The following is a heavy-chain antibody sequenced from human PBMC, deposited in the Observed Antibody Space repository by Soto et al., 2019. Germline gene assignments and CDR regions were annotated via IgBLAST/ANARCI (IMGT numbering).Heavy chain of an antibody. J-gene: IGHJ4*02. Sequence: GGSLRLSCAASGFTFSSYAMNWVRQAPGKGLEWVSTISGSGGTTYYADSVKGRFTISRANSKNTLYLQMNSLRAEDTAVYYCATEGNVIGPIYYWGQGTLVTVSS. CDR1: GFTFSSYA. V-gene: IGHV3-23*01. D-gene: IGHD2-2*02. CDR2: ISGSGGTT. CDR3: ATEGNVIGPIYY.